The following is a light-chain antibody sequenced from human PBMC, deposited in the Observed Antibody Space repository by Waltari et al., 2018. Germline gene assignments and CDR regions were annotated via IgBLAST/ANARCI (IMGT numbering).Light chain of an antibody. CDR1: QSINSW. CDR2: KAS. V-gene: IGKV1-5*03. CDR3: QQYNGYSRT. J-gene: IGKJ1*01. Sequence: DIQITQSPSTLSASVGDRVTIPCRASQSINSWLAWYQQKPGKAPKLLISKASSLESGVPSRFSGSGSGTEFTLTISSLQPDDFATYYCQQYNGYSRTFGQGTRVEIK.